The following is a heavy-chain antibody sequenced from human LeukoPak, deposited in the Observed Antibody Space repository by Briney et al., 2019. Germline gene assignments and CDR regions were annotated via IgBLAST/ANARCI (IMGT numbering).Heavy chain of an antibody. J-gene: IGHJ4*02. D-gene: IGHD2-15*01. CDR3: ARGPGGMGDY. CDR2: IYTSGST. V-gene: IGHV4-61*02. CDR1: GGSISSGSYY. Sequence: SETLSLTCTVSGGSISSGSYYWSWIRQPAGKGLEWIGRIYTSGSTNYNPSLKSRVTISVDTPKNQFSLKLSSVTAADTAVYYCARGPGGMGDYWGQGTLVTVSS.